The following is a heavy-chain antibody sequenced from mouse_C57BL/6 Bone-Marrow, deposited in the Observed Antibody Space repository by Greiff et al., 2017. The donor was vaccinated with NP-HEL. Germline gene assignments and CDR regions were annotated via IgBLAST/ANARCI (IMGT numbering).Heavy chain of an antibody. J-gene: IGHJ2*01. CDR2: FHPYNDDT. CDR1: GYTFTTYS. CDR3: ARGGNYWYYFDY. V-gene: IGHV1-47*01. Sequence: QVQLQQSGAELVKPGASVKMSCKASGYTFTTYSIEWVKQNHGQSLEWIGNFHPYNDDTEYNEKFKNKATLTVEKSSSTAYLELSRLTSDDSSVYYCARGGNYWYYFDYWGQGTTLTVSA. D-gene: IGHD2-1*01.